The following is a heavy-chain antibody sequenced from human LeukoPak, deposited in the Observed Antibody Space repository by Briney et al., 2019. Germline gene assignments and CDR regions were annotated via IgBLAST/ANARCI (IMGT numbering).Heavy chain of an antibody. D-gene: IGHD3-9*01. CDR3: AKGDILTGRSY. Sequence: GGSLRLSCAASGFTFSNSAMSWVRQAPGKGLEWVSAISRGGTNTYYADSVRGRFIISRDNSKNTLYLQMNSLRAEDTAVYYCAKGDILTGRSYWGQGTLVTVSS. CDR1: GFTFSNSA. CDR2: ISRGGTNT. J-gene: IGHJ4*02. V-gene: IGHV3-23*01.